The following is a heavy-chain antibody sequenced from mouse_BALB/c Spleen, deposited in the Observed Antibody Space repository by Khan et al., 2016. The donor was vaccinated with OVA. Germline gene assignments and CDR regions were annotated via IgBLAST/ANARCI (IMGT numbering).Heavy chain of an antibody. CDR2: INSGGSYT. V-gene: IGHV5-6*01. CDR1: GFTFSNYG. J-gene: IGHJ4*01. Sequence: EVELVESGGDLVKPGGSLKLSCAASGFTFSNYGMSWVRQTPDKRLEWVAAINSGGSYTYSPDSLKARFTISRDNAKNTLSLQMSSLKSEDTAIYYCARQPGYYGGSAMDYWGQGTSVTVSS. D-gene: IGHD2-3*01. CDR3: ARQPGYYGGSAMDY.